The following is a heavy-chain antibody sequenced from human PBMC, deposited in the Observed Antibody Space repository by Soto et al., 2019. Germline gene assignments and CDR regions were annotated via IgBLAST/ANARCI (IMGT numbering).Heavy chain of an antibody. D-gene: IGHD3-10*01. V-gene: IGHV1-18*01. Sequence: QVHLVQSGAEVKKPGASVKVSCQGSGYAFTTYGITWVRQAPGQGLEWMGWISAHNGNTNYAQKLQGRVTVTRDTSTSTVYMELRSLRYDDTAVYYCARGRYGEYWGQGALVTVSS. CDR3: ARGRYGEY. CDR2: ISAHNGNT. CDR1: GYAFTTYG. J-gene: IGHJ4*02.